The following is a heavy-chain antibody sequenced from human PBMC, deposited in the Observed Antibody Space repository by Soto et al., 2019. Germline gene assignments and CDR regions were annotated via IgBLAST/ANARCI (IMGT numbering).Heavy chain of an antibody. CDR1: GYSFTSYW. Sequence: GESLKISCKGSGYSFTSYWIGWVRQMPGKGLEWMGIIYPGDSDTRYSPSFQGQVTISADKSISTAYLQWSSLKASDTAMYYCASYTVTPPYYYYGMDVWGQGTKVTVSS. J-gene: IGHJ6*02. CDR2: IYPGDSDT. D-gene: IGHD4-4*01. V-gene: IGHV5-51*01. CDR3: ASYTVTPPYYYYGMDV.